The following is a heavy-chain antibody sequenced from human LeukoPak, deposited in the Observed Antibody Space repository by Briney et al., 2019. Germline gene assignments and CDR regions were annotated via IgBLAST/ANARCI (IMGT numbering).Heavy chain of an antibody. CDR1: GFTFSSYA. CDR2: ISYDGSNK. J-gene: IGHJ3*02. V-gene: IGHV3-30-3*01. CDR3: ARDPRGGQQLGTGVI. Sequence: GGSLRLSCAASGFTFSSYAMHWVRQAPGKGLEWVAVISYDGSNKYYADSVKGRFTISRDNSKNTLYLQMNSLRAEDTAVYYCARDPRGGQQLGTGVIWGQGTMVTVSS. D-gene: IGHD6-13*01.